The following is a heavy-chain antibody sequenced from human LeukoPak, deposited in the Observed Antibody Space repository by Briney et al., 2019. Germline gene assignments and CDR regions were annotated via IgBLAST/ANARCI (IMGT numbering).Heavy chain of an antibody. J-gene: IGHJ3*02. Sequence: PGGSLRLSCAASGFTFSSYAMSWVRQAPGKGLEWASAISGSGGSTYYADSVKGRFTISRDNSKNTLYLQMNSLRAEDTAVYYCATLGGYYYGSGSSHHVTNDAFDIWGQGTMVTVSS. D-gene: IGHD3-10*01. CDR1: GFTFSSYA. CDR3: ATLGGYYYGSGSSHHVTNDAFDI. V-gene: IGHV3-23*01. CDR2: ISGSGGST.